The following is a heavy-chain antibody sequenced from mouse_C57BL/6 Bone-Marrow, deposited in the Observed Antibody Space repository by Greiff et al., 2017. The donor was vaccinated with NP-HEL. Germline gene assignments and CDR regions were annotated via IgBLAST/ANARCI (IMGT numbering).Heavy chain of an antibody. Sequence: VKLVESGAELARPGASVKLSCKASGYTFTSYGISWVKQRTGQGLEWIGEIYPRSGNTYYNEKFKGKATLTADKSSSTAYMEIRSLTSEDSAVYFCARGGLNLYYDFYFDVWGTGTTVTVSS. CDR3: ARGGLNLYYDFYFDV. J-gene: IGHJ1*03. CDR1: GYTFTSYG. V-gene: IGHV1-81*01. D-gene: IGHD2-4*01. CDR2: IYPRSGNT.